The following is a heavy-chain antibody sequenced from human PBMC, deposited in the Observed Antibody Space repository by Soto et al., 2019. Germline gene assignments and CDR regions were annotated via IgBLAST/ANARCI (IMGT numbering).Heavy chain of an antibody. D-gene: IGHD3-22*01. Sequence: QVQLVQSGAEVKKPGSSVKVFCKASGGTFSNYTISWERQAPGQGLEWMGGIIPVFGTTDYEQKFQGRVTITADGSTSTAYRKLSSQRSADPAVYYCARSSPYIVVRKPTGNQDYYGMDVWGQGTTVTVSS. CDR1: GGTFSNYT. J-gene: IGHJ6*02. V-gene: IGHV1-69*01. CDR2: IIPVFGTT. CDR3: ARSSPYIVVRKPTGNQDYYGMDV.